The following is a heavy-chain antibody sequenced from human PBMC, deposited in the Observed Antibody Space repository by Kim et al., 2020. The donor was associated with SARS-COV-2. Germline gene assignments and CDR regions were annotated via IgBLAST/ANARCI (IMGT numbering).Heavy chain of an antibody. D-gene: IGHD3-10*01. CDR3: AREKYNGSGKYVAYYGVDV. CDR2: IWNDGSKT. V-gene: IGHV3-33*01. Sequence: GGSLRLSCAASGFTFSNYGIHWVRQAPGKGLEWVAVIWNDGSKTFHGDSVKGRFTISRDNSKNTLYLQMNGLRGEDTAVYYCAREKYNGSGKYVAYYGVDVGGQGPADTVSS. J-gene: IGHJ6*02. CDR1: GFTFSNYG.